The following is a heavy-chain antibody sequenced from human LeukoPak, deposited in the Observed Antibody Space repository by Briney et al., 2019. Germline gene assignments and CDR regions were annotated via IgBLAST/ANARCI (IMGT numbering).Heavy chain of an antibody. CDR3: ARETTSIAARPDY. V-gene: IGHV3-21*01. CDR2: ISSSSSYI. J-gene: IGHJ4*02. Sequence: GGSLRLSCAASGFTFNSYSMNWVRQAPGKGLEWVSSISSSSSYIYYADSVKGRFTISRDNAKNSLYLQMNSLRAEDTAVYYCARETTSIAARPDYWGQGTLVTVSS. D-gene: IGHD6-6*01. CDR1: GFTFNSYS.